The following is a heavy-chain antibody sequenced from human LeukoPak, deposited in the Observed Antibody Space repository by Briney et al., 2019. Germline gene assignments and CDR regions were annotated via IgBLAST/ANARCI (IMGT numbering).Heavy chain of an antibody. J-gene: IGHJ2*01. CDR2: ISYSGST. V-gene: IGHV4-59*01. CDR3: ARPSSTGRWYFDL. D-gene: IGHD2-2*01. CDR1: GASISSYY. Sequence: PSETLSLTCTASGASISSYYWSWIRQPPGKGLEWIAYISYSGSTNYNPSLKSRVTISVDTSKNQFSLKLTSVTAADTAVYYCARPSSTGRWYFDLWGRGTLVTVSS.